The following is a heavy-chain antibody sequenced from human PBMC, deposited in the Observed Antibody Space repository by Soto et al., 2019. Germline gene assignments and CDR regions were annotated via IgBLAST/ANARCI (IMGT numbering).Heavy chain of an antibody. V-gene: IGHV3-33*01. CDR3: ARARIGYCSGGSCFWFDP. D-gene: IGHD2-15*01. CDR2: IWYDGSNK. J-gene: IGHJ5*02. Sequence: LRLSCAASGFTFSSYGMHWVRQAPGKGLEWVAVIWYDGSNKYYADSVKGRFTISRDNSKNTLYLQMNSLRAEDTAVYYCARARIGYCSGGSCFWFDPWGQGTLVTVSS. CDR1: GFTFSSYG.